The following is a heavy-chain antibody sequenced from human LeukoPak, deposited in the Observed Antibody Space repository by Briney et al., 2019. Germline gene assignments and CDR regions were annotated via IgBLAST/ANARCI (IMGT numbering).Heavy chain of an antibody. CDR3: VKRGIVGATVY. D-gene: IGHD1-26*01. CDR2: ISYDGSNK. V-gene: IGHV3-30*18. Sequence: RSGGSLRLSCAASGFTFSSYAMHWVRQAPGKGLEWMAVISYDGSNKYYADSVKGRFTISRDNSKNTLYLQMNSLRAEDTAVYYCVKRGIVGATVYWGQGTLVTISS. J-gene: IGHJ4*02. CDR1: GFTFSSYA.